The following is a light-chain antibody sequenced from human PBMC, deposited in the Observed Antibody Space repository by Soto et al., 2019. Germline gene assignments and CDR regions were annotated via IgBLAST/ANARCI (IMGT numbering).Light chain of an antibody. CDR1: QGISSY. CDR3: QQHYSRPRT. CDR2: AAS. Sequence: AIRMTQSPSSLSASTGDRVTITCRASQGISSYLAWYQQKPGKAPKLLIYAASTLQSGVPSRFSGSGSGTDFTLTISCLQSEDFATYYCQQHYSRPRTF. V-gene: IGKV1-8*01. J-gene: IGKJ1*01.